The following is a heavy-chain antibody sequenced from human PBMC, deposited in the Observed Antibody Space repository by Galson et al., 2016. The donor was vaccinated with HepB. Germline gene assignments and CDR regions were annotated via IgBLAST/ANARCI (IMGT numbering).Heavy chain of an antibody. CDR3: ARGVSTMTSNWFDP. CDR1: GGTFGSYP. Sequence: SVKVSCKASGGTFGSYPISWVRQAPGQGLEWLGGVIPKFGMANYAQRFQGRVTITADESTGTAYMAGSSLGSDDSAVYYGARGVSTMTSNWFDPWGQGTLVTVSS. V-gene: IGHV1-69*13. CDR2: VIPKFGMA. J-gene: IGHJ5*02. D-gene: IGHD3-22*01.